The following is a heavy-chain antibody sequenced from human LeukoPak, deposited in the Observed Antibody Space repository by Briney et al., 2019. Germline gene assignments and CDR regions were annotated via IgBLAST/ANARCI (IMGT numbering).Heavy chain of an antibody. CDR2: INHSGST. CDR3: ARLGYCSSTSCYTRYYYYMDV. J-gene: IGHJ6*03. CDR1: GGSFSGYY. V-gene: IGHV4-34*01. Sequence: SETLSLTCAVYGGSFSGYYWSWIRQPPGEGLEWIGEINHSGSTNYNPSLKSRVTISVDTSKNQFSLKLSSVTAADTAVYYCARLGYCSSTSCYTRYYYYMDVWGKGTTVTVSS. D-gene: IGHD2-2*02.